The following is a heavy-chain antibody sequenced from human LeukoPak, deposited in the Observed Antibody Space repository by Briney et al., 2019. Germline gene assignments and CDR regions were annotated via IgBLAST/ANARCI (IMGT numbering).Heavy chain of an antibody. CDR1: GGSISSGDYY. D-gene: IGHD5-12*01. CDR3: ARGGGYDFIFGWFDP. V-gene: IGHV4-30-4*01. CDR2: IYYSGST. J-gene: IGHJ5*02. Sequence: ASETLSLTCTVSGGSISSGDYYWSWIRQPPGKGLEWIGYIYYSGSTYYNPSPKSRVTISVDTSKNQFSLKLSSVTAADTAVYYCARGGGYDFIFGWFDPWGQGTLVTVSS.